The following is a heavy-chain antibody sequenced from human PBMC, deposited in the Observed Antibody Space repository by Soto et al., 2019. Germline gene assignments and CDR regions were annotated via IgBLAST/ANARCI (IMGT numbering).Heavy chain of an antibody. D-gene: IGHD2-2*01. CDR3: VSGRGVVVPPSNPHTGFDP. V-gene: IGHV1-2*04. CDR2: INPNRGGA. J-gene: IGHJ5*02. Sequence: QVQLVQSGAEVKKPGASVKVSCKASGYTFTGYCIHWVRQAPGQGLEWLGWINPNRGGANYAQKFQGWVTMNRDTSLGTAYMELRRRRSDDTAVYYCVSGRGVVVPPSNPHTGFDPWGQGTLVTVSS. CDR1: GYTFTGYC.